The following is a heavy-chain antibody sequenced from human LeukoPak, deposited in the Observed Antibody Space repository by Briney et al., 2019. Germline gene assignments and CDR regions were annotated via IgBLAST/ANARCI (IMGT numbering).Heavy chain of an antibody. D-gene: IGHD3-9*01. CDR2: IKHSGST. CDR1: GGSFSGYY. J-gene: IGHJ3*02. Sequence: SETLTLTCAVYGGSFSGYYWSWIRQPPGKGLEWIGEIKHSGSTNYNPSLKSRVTIPVETSKNQFSLKLSSVTAADTAVYYCERRRVLRYIDCLSRESDAFDIWGQGTMVTVSS. CDR3: ERRRVLRYIDCLSRESDAFDI. V-gene: IGHV4-34*01.